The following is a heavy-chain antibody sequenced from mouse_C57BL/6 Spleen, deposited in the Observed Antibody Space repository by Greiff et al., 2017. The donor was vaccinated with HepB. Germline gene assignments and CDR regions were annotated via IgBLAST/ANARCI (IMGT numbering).Heavy chain of an antibody. CDR1: GYSFTDYN. D-gene: IGHD2-5*01. V-gene: IGHV1-39*01. Sequence: EVKLVESGPELVKPGASVKISCKASGYSFTDYNMNWVKQSNGKSLEWIGVINPNYGTTSYNQKFKGKATLTVDQSSSTAYMQLNSLTSEDSAVDYCARYYSNYPAWFAYWGQGTLVTVSA. CDR2: INPNYGTT. CDR3: ARYYSNYPAWFAY. J-gene: IGHJ3*01.